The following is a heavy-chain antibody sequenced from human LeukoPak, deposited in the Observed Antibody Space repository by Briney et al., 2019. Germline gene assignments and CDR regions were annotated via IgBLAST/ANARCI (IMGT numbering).Heavy chain of an antibody. J-gene: IGHJ5*02. CDR3: ARAGGRSWFDP. CDR1: GGTFSSYA. CDR2: IIPIFGTT. V-gene: IGHV1-69*06. Sequence: SVKVSCKASGGTFSSYAISWVRQAPGQGLEWMGGIIPIFGTTNYAQKFQDRVTITADKSTSTAYMELSRLTSDDTAVYYCARAGGRSWFDPWGQGTLVTVSS.